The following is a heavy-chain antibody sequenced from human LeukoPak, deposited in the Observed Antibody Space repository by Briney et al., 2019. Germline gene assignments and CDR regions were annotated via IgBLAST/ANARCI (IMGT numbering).Heavy chain of an antibody. CDR1: GFTFSSYS. Sequence: PGGSLRLFCAASGFTFSSYSMNWVRQAPGKGLEWVSSISSSSSYIYYADSVKGRFTISRDNAKNSLYLQMNSLRAEDTAVYYCARARGRLWHTEYFQHWGQGTLVTVSS. CDR2: ISSSSSYI. CDR3: ARARGRLWHTEYFQH. V-gene: IGHV3-21*01. J-gene: IGHJ1*01. D-gene: IGHD5-18*01.